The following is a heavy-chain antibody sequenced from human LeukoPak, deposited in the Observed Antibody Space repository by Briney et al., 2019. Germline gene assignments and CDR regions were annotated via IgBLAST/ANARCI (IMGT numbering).Heavy chain of an antibody. J-gene: IGHJ6*02. V-gene: IGHV1-8*01. CDR2: MNPNSGNT. D-gene: IGHD6-19*01. CDR1: GYTFTSYD. Sequence: ASAKVSCKASGYTFTSYDINWVRQATGQGLEWMGWMNPNSGNTGYAQKFQGRVTMTRNTSISTAYMELSSLRSEDTAVYYCARGVGGGWYLTYYYYGMDVWGQGTTVTVSS. CDR3: ARGVGGGWYLTYYYYGMDV.